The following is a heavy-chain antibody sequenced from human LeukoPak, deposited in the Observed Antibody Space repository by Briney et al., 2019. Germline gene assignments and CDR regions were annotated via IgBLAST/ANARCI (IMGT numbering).Heavy chain of an antibody. V-gene: IGHV3-33*01. Sequence: GGSLRLSCAASGFTFSSYGMHWVRQAPGKGLEWVAVIWYDGSNKYYADSVKGRFTISRDNSKNTLYLQMNSLRAEDTAVYYCAREEGDGYSYYFDYWGQGTLVTVSS. CDR1: GFTFSSYG. D-gene: IGHD5-24*01. J-gene: IGHJ4*02. CDR3: AREEGDGYSYYFDY. CDR2: IWYDGSNK.